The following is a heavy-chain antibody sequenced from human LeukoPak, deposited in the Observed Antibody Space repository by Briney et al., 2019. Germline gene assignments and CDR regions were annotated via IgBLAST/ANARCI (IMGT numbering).Heavy chain of an antibody. CDR2: ISGSGGST. CDR3: VKTRQWLVREDYFDY. V-gene: IGHV3-23*01. J-gene: IGHJ4*02. Sequence: PGGSLRLSCAASGFNFNSYAMSWVRQAPGKGLEWVSAISGSGGSTYYADSVKGRFTISRDNSKNTLYLQMNSLRAEDTAVYYCVKTRQWLVREDYFDYWGQGTLVTVSS. D-gene: IGHD6-19*01. CDR1: GFNFNSYA.